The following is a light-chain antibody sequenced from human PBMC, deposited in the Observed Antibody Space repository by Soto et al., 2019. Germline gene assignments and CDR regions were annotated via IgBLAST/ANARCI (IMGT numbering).Light chain of an antibody. CDR1: QGIGTY. Sequence: AIRMTQSPSSFSASTGDRVTFTCRASQGIGTYLACYQQKPGKAPKLLIYAASTLQSGVPSRFSGSGSGTAFPLTINCLQSEYFPTYYCHQYYTYPPLTFGGGTNVDIK. CDR2: AAS. CDR3: HQYYTYPPLT. J-gene: IGKJ4*01. V-gene: IGKV1-8*01.